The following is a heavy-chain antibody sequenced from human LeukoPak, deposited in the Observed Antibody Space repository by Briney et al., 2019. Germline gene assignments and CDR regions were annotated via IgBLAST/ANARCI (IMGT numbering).Heavy chain of an antibody. D-gene: IGHD4-23*01. CDR1: GYTFTSYY. V-gene: IGHV1-46*01. Sequence: ASVTVSCKASGYTFTSYYMHWVRQAPGQGLEWMGVINPHIGATTYAQEFQGRVTMTSDMSTNTVYMELNSLRSGDTAVYYCARATVGLYWGQGTLVTVSS. J-gene: IGHJ4*02. CDR3: ARATVGLY. CDR2: INPHIGAT.